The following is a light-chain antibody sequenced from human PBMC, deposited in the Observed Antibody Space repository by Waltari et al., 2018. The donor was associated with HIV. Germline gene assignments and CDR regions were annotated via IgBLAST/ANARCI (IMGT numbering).Light chain of an antibody. V-gene: IGKV4-1*01. J-gene: IGKJ2*01. CDR1: QSILFSTTNSNY. CDR2: WAS. Sequence: DIVLTQSPDSLTVSLGERATINCKASQSILFSTTNSNYLAWYQQRPGHPPKLLISWASGRRSGVPDRFSGAGSGTDFTLTITGLQVEDVAVYYCQQYYSHPRTFGQGTKLEI. CDR3: QQYYSHPRT.